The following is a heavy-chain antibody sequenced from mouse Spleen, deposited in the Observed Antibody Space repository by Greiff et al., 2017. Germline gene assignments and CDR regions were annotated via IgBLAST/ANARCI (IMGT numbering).Heavy chain of an antibody. CDR1: GYTFTSYY. D-gene: IGHD1-1*01. Sequence: QVQLQQSGPELVKPGASVRISCKASGYTFTSYYIHWVKQRPGQGLEWIGWIYPGNVNTKYNEKFKGKATLTADKSSSTAYMQLSSLTSEDSAVYFCARHYGGAMDYWGQGTSVTVSS. V-gene: IGHV1S56*01. CDR3: ARHYGGAMDY. CDR2: IYPGNVNT. J-gene: IGHJ4*01.